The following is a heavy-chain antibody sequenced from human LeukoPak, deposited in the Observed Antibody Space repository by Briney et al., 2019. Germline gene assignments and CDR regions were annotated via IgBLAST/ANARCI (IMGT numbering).Heavy chain of an antibody. Sequence: RPSETLSLTCTVSGGSISSGGYYWGWIRQHPGKGLEWIGYIYYSGSTYYNPSLKSRITISVDTSKNQFSLKLSSVTAADTAVYYCARFRNANYYYYGMDVWGQGTTVTVSS. CDR3: ARFRNANYYYYGMDV. CDR2: IYYSGST. J-gene: IGHJ6*02. V-gene: IGHV4-31*02. CDR1: GGSISSGGYY. D-gene: IGHD2-8*01.